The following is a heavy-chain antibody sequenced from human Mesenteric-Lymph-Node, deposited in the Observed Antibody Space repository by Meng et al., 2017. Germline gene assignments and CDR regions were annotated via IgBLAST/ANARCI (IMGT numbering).Heavy chain of an antibody. CDR3: ARESPFDP. V-gene: IGHV7-4-1*02. CDR1: GFTFTSCA. J-gene: IGHJ5*02. CDR2: INTNTGNP. Sequence: QVQLVQSGSELKKPGASVKVSCKAAGFTFTSCAINWVRQALGQGIEWVGRINTNTGNPAYAQGFTGRFVFSLDTSVSTAYLQISSLKAEDTAVYYCARESPFDPWGQGTLVTVSS.